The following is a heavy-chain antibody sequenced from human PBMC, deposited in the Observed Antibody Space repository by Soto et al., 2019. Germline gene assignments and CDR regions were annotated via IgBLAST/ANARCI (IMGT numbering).Heavy chain of an antibody. J-gene: IGHJ4*02. CDR2: ISYDGSNK. CDR1: GFTFSSYG. Sequence: QVQLVESGGGVVQPGRSLRLSCAASGFTFSSYGMHWVRQAPGKGLEWVAVISYDGSNKYYADSVKGRFTISRDNSKDRRYLQMNSLTAEDPAVYYCAKDHLGSKDSFYYWGQGTLVTVGS. V-gene: IGHV3-30*18. CDR3: AKDHLGSKDSFYY.